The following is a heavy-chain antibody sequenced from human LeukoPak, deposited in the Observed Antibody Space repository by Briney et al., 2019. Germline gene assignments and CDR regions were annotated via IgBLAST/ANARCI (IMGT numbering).Heavy chain of an antibody. Sequence: SETLSLTCSVSGGSINNNDCYWGWIRQPPGKGLEWIASIYYSGSSYYNPSLKSRVTISVDTSKSQFSLKLSSVTAADTAVYYCARHSVIDGWFDPWGQGTLVTVSS. CDR2: IYYSGSS. J-gene: IGHJ5*02. CDR1: GGSINNNDCY. CDR3: ARHSVIDGWFDP. V-gene: IGHV4-39*01. D-gene: IGHD3-16*02.